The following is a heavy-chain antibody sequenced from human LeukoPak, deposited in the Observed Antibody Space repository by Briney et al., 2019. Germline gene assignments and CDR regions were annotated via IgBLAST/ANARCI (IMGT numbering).Heavy chain of an antibody. CDR1: GFTFDDYA. CDR3: ARDSGAFESNTFGELFY. D-gene: IGHD3-10*01. Sequence: GGSLRLSCAASGFTFDDYAMHWVRQAPGKGLEWVSGISWNSGSIGYADSVKGRFTISRDNAKNSLYLQMNSLRAEDTAVYYCARDSGAFESNTFGELFYWGQGTLVTVSS. V-gene: IGHV3-9*01. CDR2: ISWNSGSI. J-gene: IGHJ4*02.